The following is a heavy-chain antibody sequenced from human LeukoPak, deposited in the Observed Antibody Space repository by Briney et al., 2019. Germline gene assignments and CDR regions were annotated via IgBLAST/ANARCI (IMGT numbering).Heavy chain of an antibody. V-gene: IGHV1-2*02. Sequence: ASVKVSCKASGYTFTGYYMHWVRQAPGQGLEWMGWINPNSGGTNYAQKFQGRVTMTRDTSISTAYMELSRLRSDDTAVYYCARAPIAAAAPTDYWGQGTLVTVSS. CDR3: ARAPIAAAAPTDY. CDR1: GYTFTGYY. CDR2: INPNSGGT. J-gene: IGHJ4*02. D-gene: IGHD6-13*01.